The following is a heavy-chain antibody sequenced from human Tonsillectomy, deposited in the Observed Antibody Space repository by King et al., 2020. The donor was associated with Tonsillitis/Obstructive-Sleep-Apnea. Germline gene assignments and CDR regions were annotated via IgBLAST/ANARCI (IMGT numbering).Heavy chain of an antibody. CDR1: GYTFTSYY. D-gene: IGHD5-24*01. Sequence: VQLVESGAEVKKPGASVKVSCKASGYTFTSYYMHWVRQAPGQGLEWMGIINPSGGSTSYAQKFQGRVTMTRDTSTSTVYMELSSLRSEDTAVYYCAGAYRQRWLQLPEDYWGQGTLVTVSS. V-gene: IGHV1-46*01. CDR3: AGAYRQRWLQLPEDY. J-gene: IGHJ4*02. CDR2: INPSGGST.